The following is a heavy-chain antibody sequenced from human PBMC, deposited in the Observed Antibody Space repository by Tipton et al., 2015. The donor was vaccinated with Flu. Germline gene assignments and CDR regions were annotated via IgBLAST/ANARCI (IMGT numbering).Heavy chain of an antibody. Sequence: SLRLSCAASGFTFSKYWMHWVRQVPGKGLVWVSRINNDGSFTKYADSVKGRFTISRDNAKNTLYLQMNSLRVEETGLYYCVRIADCGGDCTFYHFDYWGRGTLVTVSS. J-gene: IGHJ4*02. CDR2: INNDGSFT. CDR3: VRIADCGGDCTFYHFDY. V-gene: IGHV3-74*03. CDR1: GFTFSKYW. D-gene: IGHD2-21*01.